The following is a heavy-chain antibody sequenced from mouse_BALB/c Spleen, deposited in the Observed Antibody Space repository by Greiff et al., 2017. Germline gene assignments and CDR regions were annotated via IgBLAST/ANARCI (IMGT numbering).Heavy chain of an antibody. J-gene: IGHJ4*01. V-gene: IGHV2-6-7*01. CDR2: IWGDGST. CDR1: GFSLTGYG. Sequence: QVQLKESGPGLVAPSQSLSITCTVSGFSLTGYGVNWVRQPPGKGLEWLGMIWGDGSTDYNSALKSRLSISKDNSKSQVFLKMNSLQTDDTARYYCARDRYYGYYYYAMDYWGQGTSVTVSS. CDR3: ARDRYYGYYYYAMDY. D-gene: IGHD1-2*01.